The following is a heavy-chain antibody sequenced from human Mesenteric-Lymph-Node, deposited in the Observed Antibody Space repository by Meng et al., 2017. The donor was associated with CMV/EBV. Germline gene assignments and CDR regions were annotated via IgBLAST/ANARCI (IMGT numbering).Heavy chain of an antibody. V-gene: IGHV4-59*01. CDR1: GDSISSYH. D-gene: IGHD3-3*01. CDR3: ARDAGYDFWSGQYNWFDP. J-gene: IGHJ5*02. Sequence: SETLSLTCTVSGDSISSYHWSWIRQPPGKGLEWIGYVYYSGNTNYKPSLKSRVTISVDTSKNQFSLKLSSVTASDTAVYYCARDAGYDFWSGQYNWFDPWGQGTLVTVSS. CDR2: VYYSGNT.